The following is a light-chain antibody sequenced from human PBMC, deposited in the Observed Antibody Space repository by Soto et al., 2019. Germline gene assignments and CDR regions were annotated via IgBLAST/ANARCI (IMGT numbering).Light chain of an antibody. CDR2: DNI. J-gene: IGLJ3*02. CDR1: SSNIGNNA. Sequence: QSVLTQPPSASGTPGQRVTISCSGSSSNIGNNAVNWYQQFPGTAPKLLIYDNIQRPSGVPDRFSGSKSGTSASLAISGLQSEDEADYYCAAWGDNLNGWVFGGVPKLTVL. CDR3: AAWGDNLNGWV. V-gene: IGLV1-44*01.